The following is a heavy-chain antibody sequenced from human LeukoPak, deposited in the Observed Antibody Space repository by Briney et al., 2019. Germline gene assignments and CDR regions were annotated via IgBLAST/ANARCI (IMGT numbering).Heavy chain of an antibody. D-gene: IGHD6-19*01. CDR1: GFTFSGYS. CDR3: AKAGYSSGWYFDY. J-gene: IGHJ4*02. Sequence: GGSLRLSCAASGFTFSGYSMNWVRQAPGKGLEWVAVISYDGSNKYYADSVKGRFTISRDNSKNTLYLQMNSLRAEDTAVYYCAKAGYSSGWYFDYWGQGTLVTVSS. V-gene: IGHV3-30*18. CDR2: ISYDGSNK.